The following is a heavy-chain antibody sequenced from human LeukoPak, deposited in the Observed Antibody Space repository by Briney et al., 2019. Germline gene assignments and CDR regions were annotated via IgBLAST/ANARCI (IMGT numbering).Heavy chain of an antibody. J-gene: IGHJ4*02. D-gene: IGHD3-3*01. Sequence: PSETLSLTCAVYGGSFSGYSWSWIRQPPGKGLEWIGEINHSGSTNYNPSLKSRVTISVDTSKNQFSLKLSSVTAADTAVYYCARGNRYYDFWSGYYTQPLVYYFDYWGQGTLVTVSS. CDR3: ARGNRYYDFWSGYYTQPLVYYFDY. V-gene: IGHV4-34*01. CDR2: INHSGST. CDR1: GGSFSGYS.